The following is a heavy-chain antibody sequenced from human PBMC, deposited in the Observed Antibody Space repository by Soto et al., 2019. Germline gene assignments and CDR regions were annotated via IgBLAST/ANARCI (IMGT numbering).Heavy chain of an antibody. Sequence: ASVNVSCKASGYTFTSCYMHWVRQAPGQGLEWMGIINPSGGSTSYAQKFQGRVTMTRDTSTSTVYMELSSLRSEDTAVYYCAREIVGATFDYWGQGTLVTVSS. CDR3: AREIVGATFDY. CDR1: GYTFTSCY. V-gene: IGHV1-46*01. CDR2: INPSGGST. D-gene: IGHD1-26*01. J-gene: IGHJ4*02.